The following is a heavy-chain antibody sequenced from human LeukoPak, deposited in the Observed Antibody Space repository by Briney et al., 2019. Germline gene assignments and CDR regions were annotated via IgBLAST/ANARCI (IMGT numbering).Heavy chain of an antibody. J-gene: IGHJ6*02. CDR3: ARRGGGGTKGGDYYYYGMDV. CDR2: ISYDGSNK. CDR1: GFTFSSYA. V-gene: IGHV3-30-3*01. D-gene: IGHD1/OR15-1a*01. Sequence: PGGSLRLSCAASGFTFSSYAMHWVRQAPGKGLEWVAVISYDGSNKYYADSVKGRFTISRDNSKNTLYLQMNSLRAEDTAVYYCARRGGGGTKGGDYYYYGMDVWGQGTTVTVSS.